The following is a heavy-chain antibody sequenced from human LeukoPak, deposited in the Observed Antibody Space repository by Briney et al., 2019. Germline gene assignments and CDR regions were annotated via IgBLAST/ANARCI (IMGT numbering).Heavy chain of an antibody. D-gene: IGHD6-19*01. CDR3: ARVAYTSGWSTFDY. CDR1: GFTFSSYA. J-gene: IGHJ4*02. CDR2: ISSNGVST. V-gene: IGHV3-64*02. Sequence: PGGSLRLSCAASGFTFSSYAMHWVRQAPGKGLEYVSAISSNGVSTYYADSVKGRFTISRDNSKNTLYLQMGSLRAEDMAVYYCARVAYTSGWSTFDYWGQGTLVTVSS.